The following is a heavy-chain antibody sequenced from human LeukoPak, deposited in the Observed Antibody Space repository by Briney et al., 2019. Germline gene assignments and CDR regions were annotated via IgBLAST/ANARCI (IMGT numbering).Heavy chain of an antibody. CDR1: GGSISSGGYY. J-gene: IGHJ3*02. V-gene: IGHV4-31*03. Sequence: SETLSLTCTVSGGSISSGGYYWSWIRQHPGKGLEWIGYIYYSGSTYYNPSLKSRVTISVGTSKNQFSLKLSSVTAADTAVYYCARDYYDSSGYFGPNAFDIWGQGTMVTVSS. D-gene: IGHD3-22*01. CDR3: ARDYYDSSGYFGPNAFDI. CDR2: IYYSGST.